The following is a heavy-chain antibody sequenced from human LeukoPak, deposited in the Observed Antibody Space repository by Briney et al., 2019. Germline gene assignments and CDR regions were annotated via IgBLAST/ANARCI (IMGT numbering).Heavy chain of an antibody. CDR2: ISAYNGNT. CDR1: GYTFTSYG. CDR3: ARDSVGYYDILTGYYYPSRFDY. V-gene: IGHV1-18*04. Sequence: GASVKVSCKASGYTFTSYGISWVRQAPGQGLEWMGWISAYNGNTNYAQKLQGRVTMTADTSTGTAYMELRSLRSDDTAVYYCARDSVGYYDILTGYYYPSRFDYWGQGTLVTVSS. D-gene: IGHD3-9*01. J-gene: IGHJ4*02.